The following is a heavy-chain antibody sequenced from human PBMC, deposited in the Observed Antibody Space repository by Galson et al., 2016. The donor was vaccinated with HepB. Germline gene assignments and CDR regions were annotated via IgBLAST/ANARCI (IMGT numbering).Heavy chain of an antibody. CDR1: GFIFSDHW. CDR3: ARDVGYA. CDR2: ITQNGNDK. D-gene: IGHD2-2*01. V-gene: IGHV3-7*04. Sequence: RLSCAASGFIFSDHWMSWVRQAPGKGLEWVANITQNGNDKYYVDSVKGRFSIPRDNAKNSLFLQMDSLRAEDTAVYYCARDVGYAWGQGTLVTVSS. J-gene: IGHJ4*02.